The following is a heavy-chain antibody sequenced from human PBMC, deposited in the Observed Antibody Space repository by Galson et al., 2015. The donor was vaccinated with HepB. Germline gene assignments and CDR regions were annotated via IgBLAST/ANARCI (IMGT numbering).Heavy chain of an antibody. CDR1: GFIFSAYD. CDR2: IHTSGDRT. CDR3: AKDFNWPEGS. Sequence: SLRLSCAGSGFIFSAYDMNWVRQAPGKGLEWVSNIHTSGDRTYYADSVEGRFTISRDDSKNTLYLQMNNVGAEDTAIYYCAKDFNWPEGSWGQGTLVTVSS. J-gene: IGHJ5*02. V-gene: IGHV3-23*01.